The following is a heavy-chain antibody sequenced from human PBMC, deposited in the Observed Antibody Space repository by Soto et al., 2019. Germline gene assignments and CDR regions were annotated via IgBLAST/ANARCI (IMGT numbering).Heavy chain of an antibody. CDR2: IYYSGST. J-gene: IGHJ4*02. CDR1: GGSISSSSYY. V-gene: IGHV4-39*01. D-gene: IGHD5-12*01. Sequence: SETLSLACTVSGGSISSSSYYWGWLRQPPGKGLEWIGSIYYSGSTYYNPSLKSRVTISVDTSKNQFSLKLSSVTAADTAVYYCARSTKSIVATMLFDFWGQGTLVTVSS. CDR3: ARSTKSIVATMLFDF.